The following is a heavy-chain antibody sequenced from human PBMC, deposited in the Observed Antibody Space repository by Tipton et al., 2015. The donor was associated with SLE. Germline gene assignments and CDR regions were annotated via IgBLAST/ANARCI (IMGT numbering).Heavy chain of an antibody. D-gene: IGHD2-15*01. CDR3: AKAAVVVAAWYFDL. V-gene: IGHV3-9*01. Sequence: SLRLSCAASGFPFDYYAMHWVRHAPGKGLEWVSGISWNSGSIGYADSVKGRFTISRDNAKNSLYLQMNSLRAEDTALYYCAKAAVVVAAWYFDLWGRGTLVTVSS. CDR1: GFPFDYYA. J-gene: IGHJ2*01. CDR2: ISWNSGSI.